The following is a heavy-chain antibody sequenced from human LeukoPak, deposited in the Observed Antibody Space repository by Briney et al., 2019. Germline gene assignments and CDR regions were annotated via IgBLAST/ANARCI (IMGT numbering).Heavy chain of an antibody. CDR3: VREGERSIYYFDY. CDR1: GFTFTDYF. Sequence: GASVKVSCKTSGFTFTDYFMHWVRQAPGQGLEWMGWMNFDSGMAKSAQNFQGRVTMTRDTSISTAYMELTSLRSDDTAVYYCVREGERSIYYFDYWGQGALVTVSS. V-gene: IGHV1-2*02. D-gene: IGHD3-10*01. J-gene: IGHJ4*02. CDR2: MNFDSGMA.